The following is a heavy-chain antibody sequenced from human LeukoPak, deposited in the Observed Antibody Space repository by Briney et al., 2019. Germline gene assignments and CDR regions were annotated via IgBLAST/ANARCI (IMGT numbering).Heavy chain of an antibody. CDR1: GYSFTNYW. V-gene: IGHV5-51*01. Sequence: GESLKISCKGSGYSFTNYWIGWVRQMPGKGLEWMGIIYPGDSDTRYSPSFQGQVTISADKSISTAYLQWSSLKASDTAMYYCVRHGVVPAAPTRYYYGMDVWGQGTTVTVSS. CDR3: VRHGVVPAAPTRYYYGMDV. D-gene: IGHD2-2*01. CDR2: IYPGDSDT. J-gene: IGHJ6*02.